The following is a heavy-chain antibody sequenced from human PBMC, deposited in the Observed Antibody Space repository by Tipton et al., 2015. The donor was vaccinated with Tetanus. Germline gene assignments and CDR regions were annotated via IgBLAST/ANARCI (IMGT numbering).Heavy chain of an antibody. J-gene: IGHJ4*02. D-gene: IGHD6-25*01. Sequence: SLRLSCAASGFTFTDYWMHWVRQAPGKGLLWVARMNSDGSASNYADSVKGRFTISRDNSKSTLYLQVHSLRVEDTAIYFCAKGRAAATYFFDYWGQGTPVTVSS. CDR3: AKGRAAATYFFDY. CDR2: MNSDGSAS. CDR1: GFTFTDYW. V-gene: IGHV3-74*01.